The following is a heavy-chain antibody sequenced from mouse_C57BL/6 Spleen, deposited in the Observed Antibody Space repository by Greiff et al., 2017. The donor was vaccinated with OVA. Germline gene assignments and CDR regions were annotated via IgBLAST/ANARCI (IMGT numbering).Heavy chain of an antibody. CDR1: GYSITSGYY. CDR2: ISYDGSN. CDR3: ARGGPESWFAY. V-gene: IGHV3-6*01. J-gene: IGHJ3*01. Sequence: EVQLQESGPGLVKPSQSLSLTCSVTGYSITSGYYWNWIRQFPGNKLEWMGYISYDGSNNYNPSLKNRISITRDTSKNQFFLKLNSVTTEDTATYYCARGGPESWFAYWGQGTLVTVSA.